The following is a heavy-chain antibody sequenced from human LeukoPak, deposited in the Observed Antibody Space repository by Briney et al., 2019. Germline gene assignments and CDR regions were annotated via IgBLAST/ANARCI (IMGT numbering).Heavy chain of an antibody. D-gene: IGHD1-26*01. CDR2: IKQDGSER. CDR3: VRDGQGSTPLDY. J-gene: IGHJ4*02. Sequence: PGGSLRLSCAASGFTISSYWMSWVRQAPGKGLEWVASIKQDGSERYYVDSVKGRFTISRDNVKNSLYLQMNSLRAEDTAVYFCVRDGQGSTPLDYWGQGTLVTVSS. V-gene: IGHV3-7*01. CDR1: GFTISSYW.